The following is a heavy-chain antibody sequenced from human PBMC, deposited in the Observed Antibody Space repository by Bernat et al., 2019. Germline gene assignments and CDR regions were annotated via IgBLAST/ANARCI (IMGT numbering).Heavy chain of an antibody. D-gene: IGHD4-17*01. CDR3: AKAGEAYGDSRTDY. V-gene: IGHV3-66*01. CDR2: IYSGGST. J-gene: IGHJ4*02. Sequence: EVQLVESGGGLVQPGGSLRLSCAASGFTVSSNYMSWVRQAPGKGLEWVSVIYSGGSTYYADSVKGRFTISRDNSKNTLFLQMISLRADDTAIYYCAKAGEAYGDSRTDYWGQGTLVTVSS. CDR1: GFTVSSNY.